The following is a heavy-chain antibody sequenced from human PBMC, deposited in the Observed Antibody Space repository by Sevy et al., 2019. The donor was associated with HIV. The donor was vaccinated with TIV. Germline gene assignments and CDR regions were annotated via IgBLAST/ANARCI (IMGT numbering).Heavy chain of an antibody. Sequence: GGSLRLSCAASGFTFSDYYMSWIRQPPGKGLEWVSSISSSGSTINYADSVKGGFTNSRDNAKNSLYLQMNSLRAEDTAGYYCAGGRDVLIYYYGMDVWGQGTTVTVSS. J-gene: IGHJ6*02. CDR2: ISSSGSTI. CDR1: GFTFSDYY. V-gene: IGHV3-11*01. CDR3: AGGRDVLIYYYGMDV.